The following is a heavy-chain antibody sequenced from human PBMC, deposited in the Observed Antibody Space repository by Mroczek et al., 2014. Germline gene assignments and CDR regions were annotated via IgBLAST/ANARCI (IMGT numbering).Heavy chain of an antibody. CDR1: GGSVSSGSYY. CDR3: ARDVRGAAELWLGT. V-gene: IGHV4-61*01. J-gene: IGHJ5*02. D-gene: IGHD5-18*01. CDR2: IYYSGST. Sequence: QVQLQQWGPGLVKPSETLSLTCTVSGGSVSSGSYYWSWIRQPPGKGLEWIGYIYYSGSTNYNPSLKSRVTISVDTSKNQFSLKLSSVTAADTAVYYCARDVRGAAELWLGTWGQGTLVTGLL.